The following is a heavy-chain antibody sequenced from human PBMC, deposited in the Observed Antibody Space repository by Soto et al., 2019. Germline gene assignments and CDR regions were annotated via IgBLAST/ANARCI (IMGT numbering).Heavy chain of an antibody. CDR3: ARDTLRTSGFDY. D-gene: IGHD2-2*01. CDR2: IWYDGSNK. Sequence: PGGSLRLSCAASGFTFSSYGMHWVRQAPGKGLEWVAVIWYDGSNKYYADSVKGRFTISRDNSKNTLYLQMNSLRAEDTAVYYCARDTLRTSGFDYWGQGTLVTVSS. J-gene: IGHJ4*02. V-gene: IGHV3-33*01. CDR1: GFTFSSYG.